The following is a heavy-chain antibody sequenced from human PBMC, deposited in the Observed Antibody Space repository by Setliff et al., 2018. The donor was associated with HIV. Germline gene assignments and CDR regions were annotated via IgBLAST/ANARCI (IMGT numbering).Heavy chain of an antibody. V-gene: IGHV4-31*03. J-gene: IGHJ1*01. Sequence: PSETLSLTCTVSGGSINSGGYYWTWVRQHPGKGLQWIGYIYYIGGAYYNPSLKSRVTISLDTSKNHFSLNLSSVTAADTAMYYCATDPGYSSTWYSESFQHWGQGTGVTVSS. CDR1: GGSINSGGYY. D-gene: IGHD6-13*01. CDR2: IYYIGGA. CDR3: ATDPGYSSTWYSESFQH.